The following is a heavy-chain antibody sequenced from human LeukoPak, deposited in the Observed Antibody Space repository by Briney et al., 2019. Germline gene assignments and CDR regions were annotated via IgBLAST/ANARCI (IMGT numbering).Heavy chain of an antibody. CDR1: GYTFTSYG. CDR3: AIARGYSYGQPDYYFDY. D-gene: IGHD5-18*01. CDR2: ISAYNGST. J-gene: IGHJ4*02. Sequence: ASVKVSCKASGYTFTSYGISWVRQAPGQGLEWMGWISAYNGSTNYAQKLQGRVTMTTDTSTSTAYMELRSLRSDDTAVYYCAIARGYSYGQPDYYFDYWGQGTLVTVSS. V-gene: IGHV1-18*01.